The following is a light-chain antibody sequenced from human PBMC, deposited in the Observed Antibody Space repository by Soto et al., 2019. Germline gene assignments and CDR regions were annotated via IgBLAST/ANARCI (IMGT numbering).Light chain of an antibody. J-gene: IGKJ1*01. CDR1: QSVSSY. Sequence: TQSPGTLSLSPGERATLSCRASQSVSSYLAWYQQKPRQAPRLLLYDASNRATGIPARFSGRGSGTDFTLTISSLEPEDFAVYYCQQRTHWPRTFGQGTKVEIK. V-gene: IGKV3-11*01. CDR2: DAS. CDR3: QQRTHWPRT.